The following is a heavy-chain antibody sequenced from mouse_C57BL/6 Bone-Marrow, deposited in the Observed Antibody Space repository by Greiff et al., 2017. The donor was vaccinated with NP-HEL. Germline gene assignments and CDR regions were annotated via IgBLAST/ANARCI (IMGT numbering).Heavy chain of an antibody. CDR1: GYTFTSYW. CDR3: ARSVYYDYDGAGYYAMDY. CDR2: IDPNSGGT. Sequence: VQLQQPGAELVKPGASVKLSCKASGYTFTSYWMHWVKQRPGRGLEWIGRIDPNSGGTKYNEKFKSKATLTVDKPSSTAYMQLSSLTSEDSAVYYCARSVYYDYDGAGYYAMDYWGQGTSVTVSS. V-gene: IGHV1-72*01. J-gene: IGHJ4*01. D-gene: IGHD2-4*01.